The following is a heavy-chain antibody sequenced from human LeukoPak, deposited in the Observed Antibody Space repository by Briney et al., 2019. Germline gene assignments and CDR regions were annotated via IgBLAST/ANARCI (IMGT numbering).Heavy chain of an antibody. Sequence: ASVKVSCKPSGYTFTGAYVHWVRQAPGQGLEWMGWINPNSGETKFAQKFQGRVTMTRDTSISTVYMDLGGLRSDDTAVYYCARVLFNSGYDYWGQGGLVTVSS. V-gene: IGHV1-2*02. CDR3: ARVLFNSGYDY. D-gene: IGHD3-9*01. J-gene: IGHJ4*02. CDR2: INPNSGET. CDR1: GYTFTGAY.